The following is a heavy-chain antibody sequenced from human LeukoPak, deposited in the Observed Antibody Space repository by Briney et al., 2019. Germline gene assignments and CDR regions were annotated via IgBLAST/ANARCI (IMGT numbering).Heavy chain of an antibody. D-gene: IGHD3-3*01. V-gene: IGHV4-38-2*02. Sequence: SETLSLTCTVSGYSISSGYYWGWIRQPPGKGLEWIGSIYHSGSTYYNPSLKSRVTISVDTSKNQFSLKLSSVTAADTAVYYCARGYKDYDFWSGYAGHYFDYWGQGTLVTVSS. CDR2: IYHSGST. CDR1: GYSISSGYY. CDR3: ARGYKDYDFWSGYAGHYFDY. J-gene: IGHJ4*02.